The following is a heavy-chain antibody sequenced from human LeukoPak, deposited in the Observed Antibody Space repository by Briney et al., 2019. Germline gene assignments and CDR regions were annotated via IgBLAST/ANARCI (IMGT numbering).Heavy chain of an antibody. Sequence: GGSLTFSCAASGFTFDDYAMHWVRQAPGKGLKWVSLISGNGGATYYADSVNVQSRFTISRDNSKNSLYLQMNSLRAEDTALYYCVKGIYCGGDCHIPVGIDYWGQGTLVTVSS. V-gene: IGHV3-43*02. CDR1: GFTFDDYA. J-gene: IGHJ4*02. CDR2: ISGNGGAT. D-gene: IGHD2-21*02. CDR3: VKGIYCGGDCHIPVGIDY.